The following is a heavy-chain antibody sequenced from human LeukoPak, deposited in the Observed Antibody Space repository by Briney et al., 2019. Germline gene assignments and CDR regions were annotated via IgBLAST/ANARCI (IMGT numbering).Heavy chain of an antibody. Sequence: PSETLSLTCTVSGASISSGSNSWGWIRQPAGKGLEWIGRIYTSGSTNYNPSLKSRVTISVDTSKNQFSLKLSSVTAADTAAYYCARVADYYDSSGYYDYWGQGTLDTVSS. D-gene: IGHD3-22*01. CDR3: ARVADYYDSSGYYDY. CDR1: GASISSGSNS. CDR2: IYTSGST. J-gene: IGHJ4*02. V-gene: IGHV4-61*02.